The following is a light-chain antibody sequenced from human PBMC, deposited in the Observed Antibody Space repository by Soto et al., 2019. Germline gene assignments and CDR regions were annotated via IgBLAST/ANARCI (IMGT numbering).Light chain of an antibody. CDR1: QSLLQSNRYNS. CDR2: LGS. V-gene: IGKV2-28*01. J-gene: IGKJ2*01. CDR3: MQALQKPYT. Sequence: DIVRTQSPLSLPVTPGEPASISCRSSQSLLQSNRYNSLDWYLQKPGQSPQLLLFLGSNRASGVPDRFSGSGSGTNYTLRISRVEAEDAGVYYCMQALQKPYTFGHGTKLEIK.